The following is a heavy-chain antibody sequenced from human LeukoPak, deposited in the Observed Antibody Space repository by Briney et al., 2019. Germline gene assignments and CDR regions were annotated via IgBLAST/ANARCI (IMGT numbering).Heavy chain of an antibody. CDR2: IYYTGST. CDR1: GGSISSYY. Sequence: SETLSLTCTVSGGSISSYYWSWIRQPPGKGLEWIGYIYYTGSTNYNPSLKSRVTISVDTSKNQFPLKPSSVTAADTAVYYCARDSFVGAGANWFDPWGQGTLVTVSS. J-gene: IGHJ5*02. V-gene: IGHV4-59*01. D-gene: IGHD1-26*01. CDR3: ARDSFVGAGANWFDP.